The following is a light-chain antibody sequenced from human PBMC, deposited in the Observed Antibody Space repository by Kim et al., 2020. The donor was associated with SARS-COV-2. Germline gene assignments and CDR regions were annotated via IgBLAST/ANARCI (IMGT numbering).Light chain of an antibody. Sequence: SVGDRVTITCRASQSISNWLAWYQQKPGKAPKLLTYKASSLESGVPSRFSGSGSGTEFTLTISSLQPDDFATYYCQQYNNFSPYTFGQGTKLEI. CDR2: KAS. J-gene: IGKJ2*01. V-gene: IGKV1-5*03. CDR1: QSISNW. CDR3: QQYNNFSPYT.